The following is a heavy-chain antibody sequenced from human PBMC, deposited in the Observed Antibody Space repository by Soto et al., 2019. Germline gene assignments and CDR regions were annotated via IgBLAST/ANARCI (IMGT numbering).Heavy chain of an antibody. CDR2: IYYSGST. CDR3: APGGYGSGPNLNNWFDP. V-gene: IGHV4-59*01. J-gene: IGHJ5*02. CDR1: GGSISSYY. D-gene: IGHD3-10*01. Sequence: SETLSLTCTVSGGSISSYYWSWIRQPPGKGLEWIGYIYYSGSTNYNPSLKSRVTISVDTSKNQFSLKLSSVTAADTAVYYCAPGGYGSGPNLNNWFDPWGQGTLVTVSS.